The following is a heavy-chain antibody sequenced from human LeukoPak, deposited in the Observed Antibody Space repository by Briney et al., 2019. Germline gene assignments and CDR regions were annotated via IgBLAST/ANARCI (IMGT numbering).Heavy chain of an antibody. D-gene: IGHD3-3*01. Sequence: PGGSLRLSCAASGFTFSDYAMHWVRQAPGKGLEWVAVISKDGSDKYYPGSVRGRFTISRGNSKNTLYLQMNSLRVEDTATYYCAKDGRSGAPFDRWGQGTVLTVSS. CDR2: ISKDGSDK. CDR1: GFTFSDYA. J-gene: IGHJ4*02. V-gene: IGHV3-30-3*01. CDR3: AKDGRSGAPFDR.